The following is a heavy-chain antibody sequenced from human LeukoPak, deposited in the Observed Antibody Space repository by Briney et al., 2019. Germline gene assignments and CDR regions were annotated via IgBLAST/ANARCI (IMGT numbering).Heavy chain of an antibody. Sequence: SVKVSCKSSGGTFKTYSISWVRQAPGQGLEWMGDIVPMFGIANYAQRFQGRVTMTADASTNTAYLELSSLTFEDTAVYYCAREVAVHHPAFGGWGQGTLVTVSS. CDR2: IVPMFGIA. CDR3: AREVAVHHPAFGG. D-gene: IGHD3-10*01. CDR1: GGTFKTYS. J-gene: IGHJ4*02. V-gene: IGHV1-69*13.